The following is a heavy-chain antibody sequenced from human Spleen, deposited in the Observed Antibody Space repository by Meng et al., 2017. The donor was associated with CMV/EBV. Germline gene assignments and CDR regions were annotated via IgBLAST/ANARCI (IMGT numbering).Heavy chain of an antibody. V-gene: IGHV1-69*05. Sequence: SVKVSCKASGGTFSSYAISWVRQAPGQGLEWMGGIIPIFGTANYAQKFQGRVTITTDEYTSTAYMELSSLRSEDTAVYYCARTQVPAHVGSYRYYYFYAMDVWGQGTTVTVSS. CDR1: GGTFSSYA. CDR2: IIPIFGTA. CDR3: ARTQVPAHVGSYRYYYFYAMDV. D-gene: IGHD1-26*01. J-gene: IGHJ6*02.